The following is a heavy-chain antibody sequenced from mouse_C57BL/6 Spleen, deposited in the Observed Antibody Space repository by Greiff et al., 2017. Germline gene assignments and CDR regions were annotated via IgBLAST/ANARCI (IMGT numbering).Heavy chain of an antibody. CDR2: IHPNSGST. J-gene: IGHJ1*03. V-gene: IGHV1-64*01. CDR3: ARGRYGYDGDWYFDV. Sequence: QVQLQQPGAELVKPGASVKLSCKASGYTFPSYWMHWVKQRPGQGLEGFGMIHPNSGSTNNNGKFKSKATLTVDKSSSTAYMQLSSLTSEDSAVYYCARGRYGYDGDWYFDVWGTGTTVTVSS. CDR1: GYTFPSYW. D-gene: IGHD2-2*01.